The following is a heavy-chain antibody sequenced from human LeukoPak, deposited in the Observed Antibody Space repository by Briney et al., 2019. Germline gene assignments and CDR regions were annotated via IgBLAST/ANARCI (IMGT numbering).Heavy chain of an antibody. V-gene: IGHV3-7*01. CDR2: IKEDGSDK. Sequence: GGSLRLSCAASGFTVSSYWMSWVRQAPGKGLEWVATIKEDGSDKYYVDSVKGRFSISGDNAENSLYLQMNGLRAEDTAVYYCTRDVHDYWGQGTLVTVSS. J-gene: IGHJ4*02. CDR3: TRDVHDY. D-gene: IGHD3-10*02. CDR1: GFTVSSYW.